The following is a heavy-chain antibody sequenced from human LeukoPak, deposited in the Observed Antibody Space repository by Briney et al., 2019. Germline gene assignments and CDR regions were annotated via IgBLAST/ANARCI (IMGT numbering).Heavy chain of an antibody. CDR2: ISAYNGDT. D-gene: IGHD6-19*01. J-gene: IGHJ4*02. CDR1: GYTFTSYG. CDR3: ARYFIAVAAVDY. Sequence: APVKVSCKASGYTFTSYGISWVRQAPGQGLEWMGWISAYNGDTNYAQKLQGRVTMTTDTSTSTAYMELRSLRSDDTAVYYCARYFIAVAAVDYWGQGTLVTVSS. V-gene: IGHV1-18*04.